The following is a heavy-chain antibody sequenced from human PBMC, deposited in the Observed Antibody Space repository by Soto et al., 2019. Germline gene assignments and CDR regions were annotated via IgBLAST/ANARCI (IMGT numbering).Heavy chain of an antibody. CDR1: GGSISSYY. CDR3: ARDQREKRWLQFYRPRAFDI. D-gene: IGHD5-12*01. CDR2: IYYSGST. V-gene: IGHV4-59*01. J-gene: IGHJ3*02. Sequence: SETLSLTCTVSGGSISSYYWSWIRQPPGKGLEWIGYIYYSGSTNYNPSLKSRVTISVDTSKNQFSLKLSSVTAADTAVYYCARDQREKRWLQFYRPRAFDIWGQGTMVTVSS.